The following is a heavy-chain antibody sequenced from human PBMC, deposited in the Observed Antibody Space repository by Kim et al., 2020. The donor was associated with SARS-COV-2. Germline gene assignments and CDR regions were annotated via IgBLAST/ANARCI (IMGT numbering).Heavy chain of an antibody. J-gene: IGHJ4*02. D-gene: IGHD3-9*01. CDR2: INHSGST. Sequence: SETLSLTCAVYGGSFSGYYWSWIRQPPGKGLEWIGEINHSGSTNYNPSLKSRVTISVDTSKNQFSLKLSSVTAADTAVYYCARKLRYFDWLQPLDYWGQGTLVTVSS. CDR3: ARKLRYFDWLQPLDY. CDR1: GGSFSGYY. V-gene: IGHV4-34*01.